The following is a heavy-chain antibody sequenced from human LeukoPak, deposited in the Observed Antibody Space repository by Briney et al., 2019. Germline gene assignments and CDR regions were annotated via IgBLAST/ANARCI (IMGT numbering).Heavy chain of an antibody. CDR3: ARDQQWRLSNWFDP. D-gene: IGHD6-19*01. J-gene: IGHJ5*02. Sequence: ASVKFSCKASGYTFTGYYMHWVRQAPGQGLEWMGWINPNSGGTNYAQKFQGRVTMTRDTSISTAYMELSRLRSDDTAVYYCARDQQWRLSNWFDPWGQGTLVTVSS. CDR1: GYTFTGYY. CDR2: INPNSGGT. V-gene: IGHV1-2*02.